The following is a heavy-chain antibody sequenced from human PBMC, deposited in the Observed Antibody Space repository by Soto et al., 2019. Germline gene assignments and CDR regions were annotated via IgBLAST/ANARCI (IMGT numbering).Heavy chain of an antibody. Sequence: QVQLVESGGGLVKPGGSLRLSCAASGFTFSDYYMSWIRQAPGKGLKWLSYISSNGEYTTYAASVKGRSTISRDNAKNSLYLQINNLRAEDTAIYYCARDEAESQLGGYFDYWGQGALVTVS. CDR1: GFTFSDYY. J-gene: IGHJ4*02. CDR2: ISSNGEYT. D-gene: IGHD1-1*01. CDR3: ARDEAESQLGGYFDY. V-gene: IGHV3-11*05.